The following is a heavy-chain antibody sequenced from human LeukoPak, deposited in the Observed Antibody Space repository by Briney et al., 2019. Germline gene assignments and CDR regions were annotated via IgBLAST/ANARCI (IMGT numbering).Heavy chain of an antibody. CDR2: INHSGST. V-gene: IGHV4-34*01. Sequence: PSETLSLTCAVSGGSFSGYYWSWIRQPPGKGLEWIGEINHSGSTNYNPSLKSRVPISVDTSKNQFSLKLSSVTAADTAVYYCARKDSYYFDYWGQGTLVTVSS. J-gene: IGHJ4*02. CDR3: ARKDSYYFDY. CDR1: GGSFSGYY. D-gene: IGHD2-15*01.